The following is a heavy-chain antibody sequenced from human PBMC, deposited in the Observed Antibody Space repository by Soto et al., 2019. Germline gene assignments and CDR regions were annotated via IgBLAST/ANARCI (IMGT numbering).Heavy chain of an antibody. D-gene: IGHD3-10*01. V-gene: IGHV3-23*01. CDR2: ISGSGGST. J-gene: IGHJ6*02. Sequence: PGGSLRLSCAASGFTFSSYAMSWVRQAPGRGLEWVSSISGSGGSTYYADSVKGRFTISRDNPKKMLYLQMNSLRAKDTAVYYCAKDHQYYGSGTYDYYYGMDVWGQGTTVTVS. CDR1: GFTFSSYA. CDR3: AKDHQYYGSGTYDYYYGMDV.